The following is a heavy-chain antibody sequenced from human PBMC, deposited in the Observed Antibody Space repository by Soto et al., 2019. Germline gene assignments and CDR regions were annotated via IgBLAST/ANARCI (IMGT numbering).Heavy chain of an antibody. V-gene: IGHV1-69*13. Sequence: SVKVSCKASGGTFSSYAISWVRQAPGQGLEWMGGIIPIFGTANYAQKFQGRVTITADESTSTAYMELSSLRPEDTAVYYCARAAPGIAAAGHIWFDPWGQGTLVTVSS. CDR2: IIPIFGTA. CDR1: GGTFSSYA. D-gene: IGHD6-13*01. CDR3: ARAAPGIAAAGHIWFDP. J-gene: IGHJ5*02.